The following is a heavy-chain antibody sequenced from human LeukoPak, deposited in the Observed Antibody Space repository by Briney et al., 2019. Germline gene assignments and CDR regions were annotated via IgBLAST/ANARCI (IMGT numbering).Heavy chain of an antibody. V-gene: IGHV4-4*07. CDR2: IHTTGST. CDR1: GGSISSYY. Sequence: SETLSLTCTVSGGSISSYYWSWIRQPAGEELEWIGRIHTTGSTNYNPSPRSRVTMSVDTSKNQFSLKLSSVTAADTAVYYCARLEYCSGGSCYGDYWGQGIVVTVSS. D-gene: IGHD2-15*01. CDR3: ARLEYCSGGSCYGDY. J-gene: IGHJ4*02.